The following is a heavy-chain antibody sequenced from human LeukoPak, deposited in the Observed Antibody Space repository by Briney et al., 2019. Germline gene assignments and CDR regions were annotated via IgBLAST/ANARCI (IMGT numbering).Heavy chain of an antibody. D-gene: IGHD2-2*01. CDR1: GGPISSSSYY. J-gene: IGHJ4*02. CDR3: ARIPYDIVVVPAATGYYFDY. Sequence: SETLSLTCTVSGGPISSSSYYWGWIRQPPGKGLEWIRSIYYSGSTYYNPSLKSRVTISVDTSKNQFSLKLSSVTAADTAVYYCARIPYDIVVVPAATGYYFDYWGQGTLVTVSS. V-gene: IGHV4-39*07. CDR2: IYYSGST.